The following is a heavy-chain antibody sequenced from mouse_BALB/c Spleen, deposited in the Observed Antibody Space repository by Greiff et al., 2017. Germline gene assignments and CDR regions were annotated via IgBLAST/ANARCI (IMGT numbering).Heavy chain of an antibody. V-gene: IGHV5-6-5*01. CDR3: ARRSTTVVALDY. J-gene: IGHJ2*01. Sequence: EVKLMESGGGLVKPGGSLKLSCAASGFTFSSYAMSWVRQTPEKRLEWVASISSGGSTYYPDSVKGRFTISRDNARNILYLQMSSLRSEDTAMYYCARRSTTVVALDYWGQGTTLTVSS. D-gene: IGHD1-1*01. CDR1: GFTFSSYA. CDR2: ISSGGST.